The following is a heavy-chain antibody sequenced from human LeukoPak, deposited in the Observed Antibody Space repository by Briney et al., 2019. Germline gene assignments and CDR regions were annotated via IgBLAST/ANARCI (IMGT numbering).Heavy chain of an antibody. CDR2: IYPGDSDT. J-gene: IGHJ3*02. CDR1: GFTFTNYW. Sequence: GESLKISCKGSGFTFTNYWIGWVRQMPGKGLECMGIIYPGDSDTRYSPSFQGQVTISADKSISTAFLHWSSLKASDTAMYYCARVGMIIDDTFDIWGQGTMVTVSS. D-gene: IGHD3-22*01. CDR3: ARVGMIIDDTFDI. V-gene: IGHV5-51*01.